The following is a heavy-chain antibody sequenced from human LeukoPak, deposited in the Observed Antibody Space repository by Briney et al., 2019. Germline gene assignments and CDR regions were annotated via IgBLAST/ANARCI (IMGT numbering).Heavy chain of an antibody. CDR3: ARLVPSKGFDY. D-gene: IGHD6-6*01. Sequence: SETLSLTCAVYGGSFSGYYWSWIRQPPGKGLEWIGEINHSGSTNYNPSLKSRVTISVDTSKNQFSLKLSSVTAAGTAVYYCARLVPSKGFDYWGQGTLVTVSS. CDR1: GGSFSGYY. J-gene: IGHJ4*02. V-gene: IGHV4-34*01. CDR2: INHSGST.